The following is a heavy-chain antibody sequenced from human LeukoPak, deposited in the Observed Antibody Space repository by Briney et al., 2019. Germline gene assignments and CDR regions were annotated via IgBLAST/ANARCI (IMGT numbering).Heavy chain of an antibody. CDR1: GGSFSGYY. V-gene: IGHV4-34*01. Sequence: PSETLSLTCAVYGGSFSGYYWSWLRQPPGKGLEWIGEINHSGSTNYNPSLKSRVTISVDTSKNQFSLKLSSVTAADTAVYYCARGGKPDPFDYWGQGTLVPVSS. CDR3: ARGGKPDPFDY. J-gene: IGHJ4*02. CDR2: INHSGST.